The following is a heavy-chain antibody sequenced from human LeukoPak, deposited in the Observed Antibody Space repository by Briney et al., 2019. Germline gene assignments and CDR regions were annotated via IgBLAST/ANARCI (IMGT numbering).Heavy chain of an antibody. CDR3: VRDRGYSTFDY. CDR2: ISSSGSTI. Sequence: PGGSLRLSCAASGFTFSSYEMNWVRQAPGKGLEWVSYISSSGSTIYYADSVKGRFTISRDNAKNSLYLQMNSLRVDDTAVYYCVRDRGYSTFDYWGQGTLVIVPS. CDR1: GFTFSSYE. J-gene: IGHJ4*02. V-gene: IGHV3-48*03. D-gene: IGHD4-23*01.